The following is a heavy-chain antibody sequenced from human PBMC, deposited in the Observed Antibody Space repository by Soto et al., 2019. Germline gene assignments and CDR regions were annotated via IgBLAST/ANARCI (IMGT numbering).Heavy chain of an antibody. Sequence: PSETLSLTCTVSGGSISSGGYYWSWLRQSPGKGLEWIGEIFRTGATHYNPSLKSRSTISVDKSKNQFSLRLTSVTAADTAVYYCVAGGVYSWHTWGQGTLVTVSS. J-gene: IGHJ5*02. CDR1: GGSISSGGYY. V-gene: IGHV4-39*07. CDR3: VAGGVYSWHT. D-gene: IGHD2-15*01. CDR2: IFRTGAT.